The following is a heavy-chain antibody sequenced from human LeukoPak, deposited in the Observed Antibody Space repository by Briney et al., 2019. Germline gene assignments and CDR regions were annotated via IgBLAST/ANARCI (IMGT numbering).Heavy chain of an antibody. CDR2: ISGRGGST. CDR1: GFTFGSYA. V-gene: IGHV3-23*01. Sequence: GGSLRLSWAASGFTFGSYAMGWVRQAPGKGREWVSAISGRGGSTYYADSVKGRFTISRDNSKNTLYLHMNSLSAEDTAVYYCAKGEAGYVLESFQYWGQGTLVTVSS. J-gene: IGHJ1*01. D-gene: IGHD2-2*01. CDR3: AKGEAGYVLESFQY.